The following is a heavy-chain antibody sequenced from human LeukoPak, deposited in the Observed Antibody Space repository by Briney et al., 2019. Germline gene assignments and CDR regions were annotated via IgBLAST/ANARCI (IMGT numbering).Heavy chain of an antibody. D-gene: IGHD3-10*02. Sequence: GGSLRLSCAASGFTFSSYSMNWVGQAPGKGLEWVSSISSISSYIYYADSVKGRFTISRDNAKNPLYLEMNSLSAEDTAVYYCAELGITLIGGVWGKGTTVTISS. J-gene: IGHJ6*04. CDR3: AELGITLIGGV. CDR1: GFTFSSYS. CDR2: ISSISSYI. V-gene: IGHV3-21*01.